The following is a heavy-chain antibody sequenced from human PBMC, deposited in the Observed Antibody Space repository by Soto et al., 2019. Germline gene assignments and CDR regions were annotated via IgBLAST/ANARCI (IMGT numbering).Heavy chain of an antibody. J-gene: IGHJ4*02. Sequence: GGSLRLSCAASGFTFSSYAMHWVRQAPGKGLEWVAVISYDGSDKYYADSVKGRFTISRDNSKNTLYLQMNSLRAEDTAVYYCALSWYSYYFDLWGQGPWSPSPQ. CDR1: GFTFSSYA. V-gene: IGHV3-30*04. CDR2: ISYDGSDK. D-gene: IGHD1-1*01. CDR3: ALSWYSYYFDL.